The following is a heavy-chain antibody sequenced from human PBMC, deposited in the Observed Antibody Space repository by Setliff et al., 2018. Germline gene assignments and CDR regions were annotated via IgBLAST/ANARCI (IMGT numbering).Heavy chain of an antibody. J-gene: IGHJ3*02. CDR2: MYPGRNT. CDR1: GFSISSGHY. V-gene: IGHV4-38-2*02. D-gene: IGHD4-17*01. Sequence: SETLSLTCAVSGFSISSGHYWGWIRQPPGKGLEWIGSMYPGRNTYYNPSLKSRVTMSVDMSKKQFSLKVNSVTAADTAVYYCARDKGDGYGVDAYAGGGFDIWGQGTMVTVSS. CDR3: ARDKGDGYGVDAYAGGGFDI.